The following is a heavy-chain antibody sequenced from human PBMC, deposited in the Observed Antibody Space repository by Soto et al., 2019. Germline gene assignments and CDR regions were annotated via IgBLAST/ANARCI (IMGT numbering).Heavy chain of an antibody. CDR3: ATRPRLGQQLGTDY. CDR1: GGTFSSYA. Sequence: ASVKVSCKASGGTFSSYAISWVRQAPGQGLEWMGGIIPIFGTANYAQKFQGRVTITADESTSTAYMELSSLRSEDTAVYYCATRPRLGQQLGTDYWGQGTLVTVSS. J-gene: IGHJ4*02. V-gene: IGHV1-69*13. D-gene: IGHD6-13*01. CDR2: IIPIFGTA.